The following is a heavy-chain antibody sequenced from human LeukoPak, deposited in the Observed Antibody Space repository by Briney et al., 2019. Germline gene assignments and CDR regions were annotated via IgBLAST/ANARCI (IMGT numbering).Heavy chain of an antibody. V-gene: IGHV3-7*01. D-gene: IGHD6-13*01. CDR1: GFTFSSYW. CDR3: ARGEYSSSWYYFDY. CDR2: IKQDGSEK. J-gene: IGHJ4*02. Sequence: GGSLRLSCAASGFTFSSYWMSWVRQAPGKGLEWVANIKQDGSEKYYVDSVKGRFTISGDNAKNSLYLQMNSLRAEDTAVYYCARGEYSSSWYYFDYWGQGTLVTVSS.